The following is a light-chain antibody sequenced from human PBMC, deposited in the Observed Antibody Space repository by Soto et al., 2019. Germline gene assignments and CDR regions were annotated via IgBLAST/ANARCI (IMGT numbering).Light chain of an antibody. Sequence: ETVWTQSPGTLSLSPGERATLSCRASQSVSSSYLAWYQQKPGKATRLLIYGASSRATGIPERFSGSGSGTDFTLTISRLESEEFAVYYCQQYGSSPLYTFGQGTKLEIK. CDR1: QSVSSSY. CDR3: QQYGSSPLYT. V-gene: IGKV3-20*01. J-gene: IGKJ2*01. CDR2: GAS.